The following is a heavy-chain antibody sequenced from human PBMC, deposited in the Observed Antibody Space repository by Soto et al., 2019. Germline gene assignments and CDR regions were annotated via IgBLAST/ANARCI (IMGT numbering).Heavy chain of an antibody. CDR1: GGSISSSSYY. Sequence: SETLSLTCTVSGGSISSSSYYWGWIRQPPGKGLEWIGSIYYSGSTYYNPSLKSRVTISVDTSKNQFSLKLSSVTAADTAVYYCARHLHIAVAGTIDYWGQGNLVPVSS. J-gene: IGHJ4*02. CDR3: ARHLHIAVAGTIDY. CDR2: IYYSGST. V-gene: IGHV4-39*01. D-gene: IGHD6-19*01.